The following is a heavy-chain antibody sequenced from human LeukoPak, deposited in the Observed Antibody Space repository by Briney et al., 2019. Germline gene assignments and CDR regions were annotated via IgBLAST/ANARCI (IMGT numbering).Heavy chain of an antibody. V-gene: IGHV4-34*01. Sequence: SETLSLTCAVYGGSFSGYYWSWIRQPPGKGLEWIGEINHSGSTYYNPSLKSRVTISVDTSKNQFSLKLSSVTAADTAVYYCARDEGPYCSSTSCKTGMDVWGQGTTVTVSS. CDR2: INHSGST. J-gene: IGHJ6*02. CDR3: ARDEGPYCSSTSCKTGMDV. CDR1: GGSFSGYY. D-gene: IGHD2-2*01.